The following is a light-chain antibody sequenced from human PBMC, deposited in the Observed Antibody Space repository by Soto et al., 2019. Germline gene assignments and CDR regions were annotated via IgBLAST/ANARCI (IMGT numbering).Light chain of an antibody. J-gene: IGKJ2*01. CDR1: RSVSSRY. Sequence: EIVLTQSPGTLSLSPGERATLSCRASRSVSSRYLAWYQQKPGQAPRLLIYGASSRATGIPDRFSGSGSGTDFTLTISRLEHEDVAVYHCHQYGYSPNTFGQGTKLEIK. CDR3: HQYGYSPNT. CDR2: GAS. V-gene: IGKV3-20*01.